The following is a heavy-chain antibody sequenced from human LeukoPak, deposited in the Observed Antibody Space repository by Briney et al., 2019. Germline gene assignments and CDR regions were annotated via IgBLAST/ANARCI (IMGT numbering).Heavy chain of an antibody. J-gene: IGHJ5*02. CDR2: ISYSGIT. CDR3: ARTLSQLTYWFDP. Sequence: KSSETLSLTCTVSGASISSHYWSWIRQSPGKGLEWIGYISYSGITNYNPSLKSRVTISVDTSKNQFSLKLSSVTAADTAVYYCARTLSQLTYWFDPWGQGTLVTVSS. D-gene: IGHD6-6*01. V-gene: IGHV4-59*11. CDR1: GASISSHY.